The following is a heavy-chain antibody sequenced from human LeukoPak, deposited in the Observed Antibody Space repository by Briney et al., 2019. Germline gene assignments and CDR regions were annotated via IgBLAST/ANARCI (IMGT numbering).Heavy chain of an antibody. CDR3: AREGDYSRSWYDY. CDR1: GGSFSGYY. V-gene: IGHV4-34*01. J-gene: IGHJ4*02. Sequence: PSETLSLTCAVYGGSFSGYYWSWIRQPPGKGLEWIGEINHSGSTNYNPSLKSRVTISVDTSKNQFSLKLSSVTAADTAVYYCAREGDYSRSWYDYWGQGTLVTVSS. D-gene: IGHD6-13*01. CDR2: INHSGST.